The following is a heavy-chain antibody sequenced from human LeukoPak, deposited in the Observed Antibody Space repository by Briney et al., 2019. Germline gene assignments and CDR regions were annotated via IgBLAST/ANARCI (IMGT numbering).Heavy chain of an antibody. CDR1: GYTFTGYY. CDR3: ARGTLKRWLQLDY. V-gene: IGHV1-2*02. Sequence: ASVKVSCKASGYTFTGYYMHWVRQAPGQGLEWMGWINPNSGGTNYAQKFQGRVTMTRDTSTSTVYMELSSLRSEDTAVYYCARGTLKRWLQLDYWGQGTLVTVSS. J-gene: IGHJ4*02. D-gene: IGHD5-24*01. CDR2: INPNSGGT.